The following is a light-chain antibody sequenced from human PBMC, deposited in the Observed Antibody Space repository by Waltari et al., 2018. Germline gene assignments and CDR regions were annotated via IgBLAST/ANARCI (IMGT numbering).Light chain of an antibody. Sequence: EIVMTQSPATLSVSPGERATLSCRASQSVSSNLAWYQQKPGQAPRLLIYGASTRATGIPARLSGSGSGTEFTLTISSLQSEDFAVYYCQQYNNWSGTFGQWTKVEIK. J-gene: IGKJ1*01. CDR3: QQYNNWSGT. CDR2: GAS. CDR1: QSVSSN. V-gene: IGKV3-15*01.